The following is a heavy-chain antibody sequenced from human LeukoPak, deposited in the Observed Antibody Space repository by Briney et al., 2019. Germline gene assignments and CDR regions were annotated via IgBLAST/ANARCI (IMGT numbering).Heavy chain of an antibody. CDR2: IWYDGSNK. J-gene: IGHJ4*02. Sequence: GGPLRLSCAASGFTFSSYGMHWVRQAPGKGLEWVAVIWYDGSNKYYADSVKGRFTISRDNSKNTLYLQMNSLRAEDTAVYYCAGVRSSGYYFNFDYWGQGTLVTVSS. CDR3: AGVRSSGYYFNFDY. D-gene: IGHD3-22*01. CDR1: GFTFSSYG. V-gene: IGHV3-33*01.